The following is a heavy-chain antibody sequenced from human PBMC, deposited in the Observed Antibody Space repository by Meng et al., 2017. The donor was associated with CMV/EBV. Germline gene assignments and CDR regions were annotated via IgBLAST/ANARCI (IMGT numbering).Heavy chain of an antibody. J-gene: IGHJ2*01. CDR1: GFTLSYYY. CDR2: ISSSGSTI. Sequence: CADSGFTLSYYYMSWIRQAPGKGLEWVSHISSSGSTIYYADSVKGRFTISRDNAKNSLYLQMNSLRAEDTAVYYCARVDSGSYSFDLWGRGTLVTVSS. V-gene: IGHV3-11*01. D-gene: IGHD1-26*01. CDR3: ARVDSGSYSFDL.